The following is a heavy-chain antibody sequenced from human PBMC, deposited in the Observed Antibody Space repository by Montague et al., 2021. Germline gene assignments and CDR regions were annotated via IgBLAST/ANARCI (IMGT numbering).Heavy chain of an antibody. V-gene: IGHV3-33*01. CDR1: GFSFNVYG. J-gene: IGHJ4*02. CDR3: ARDFRVGTYFDY. D-gene: IGHD1-26*01. Sequence: SLRLSCAASGFSFNVYGMHWVRQAPGKGLEWVAVEGHDGNYEKYADSVRGRFIVSRDNSRTTLYLQLNSLRAEDTAVYYCARDFRVGTYFDYLGQGTLVTVSS. CDR2: EGHDGNYE.